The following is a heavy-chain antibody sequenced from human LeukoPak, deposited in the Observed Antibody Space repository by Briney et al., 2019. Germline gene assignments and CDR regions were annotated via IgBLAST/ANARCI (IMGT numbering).Heavy chain of an antibody. CDR1: GGSISSYY. Sequence: SETLSLTCTVSGGSISSYYWSWIRQPPGKGLEWLGYIYYSGSTNYNPSLKSRVTISVDTSKNQFSLKLSSVTAADTAVYYCARGGGGYSGYDYYFDYWGQGTLVTVSS. CDR2: IYYSGST. V-gene: IGHV4-59*01. D-gene: IGHD5-12*01. J-gene: IGHJ4*02. CDR3: ARGGGGYSGYDYYFDY.